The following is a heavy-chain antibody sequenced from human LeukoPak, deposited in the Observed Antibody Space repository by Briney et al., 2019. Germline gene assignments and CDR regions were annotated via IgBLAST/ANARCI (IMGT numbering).Heavy chain of an antibody. CDR1: GYTFPTYG. V-gene: IGHV1-18*01. CDR3: ARGYYYDAFDI. J-gene: IGHJ3*02. Sequence: ASVQVSCNASGYTFPTYGISRVRPAPGQGLEWMGWISAYNGNTNYSQKLQGRVTMTTDTSTSTAYMELRSLRSDDTAVYYCARGYYYDAFDIWGQGKMVTVSS. D-gene: IGHD3-10*01. CDR2: ISAYNGNT.